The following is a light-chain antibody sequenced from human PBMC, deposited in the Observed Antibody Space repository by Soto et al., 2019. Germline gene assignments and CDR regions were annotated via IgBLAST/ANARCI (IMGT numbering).Light chain of an antibody. CDR3: QQYGDSIT. CDR1: QTVRSSY. J-gene: IGKJ4*01. V-gene: IGKV3-20*01. Sequence: IFLTQSPGSLSLSAGERATLSCRASQTVRSSYLAWYQQRPGQAPKLLIYGAFHSATGIPDRFSGSESGRDYTLSISRLDPEDSAVYYCQQYGDSITFGGGTKVEIK. CDR2: GAF.